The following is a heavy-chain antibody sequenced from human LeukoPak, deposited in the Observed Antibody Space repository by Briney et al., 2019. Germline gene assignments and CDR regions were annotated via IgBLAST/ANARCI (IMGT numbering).Heavy chain of an antibody. J-gene: IGHJ4*02. Sequence: GASVKVSCKASGYTFTGYYIHWLRQAPGQGLEWMGWINPNSGGTNSAQKFQGRVTMTRDTSISTAHMELSRPRSDDTAVYYCARDGSYDFWSGYLNYWGQGTLVTVSS. CDR2: INPNSGGT. D-gene: IGHD3-3*01. V-gene: IGHV1-2*02. CDR1: GYTFTGYY. CDR3: ARDGSYDFWSGYLNY.